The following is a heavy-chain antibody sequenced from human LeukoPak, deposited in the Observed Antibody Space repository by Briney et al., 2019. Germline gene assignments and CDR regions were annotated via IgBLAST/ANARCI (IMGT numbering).Heavy chain of an antibody. Sequence: GASVKVSCKASGYTFTRNHMDWVRQAPGQGLEWLGVINPRGGSTTYAQKFQGRVTMTRDTSTSTMYMEMSSLRSEDTAVYYCARRLYDSTGYPYYYFDSWGQGTLVTVSS. CDR2: INPRGGST. V-gene: IGHV1-46*01. D-gene: IGHD3-22*01. CDR1: GYTFTRNH. CDR3: ARRLYDSTGYPYYYFDS. J-gene: IGHJ4*02.